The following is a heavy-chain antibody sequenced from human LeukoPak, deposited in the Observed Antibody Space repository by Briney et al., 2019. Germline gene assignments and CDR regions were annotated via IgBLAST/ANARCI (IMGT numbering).Heavy chain of an antibody. Sequence: ASVKVSCKASGYIFTSFYIHWVRQVPGQGLEWMGIIDPSGGVTTYAQKFQGGVIMTADTSTNTVYLELSSLKSEDTAVYYCARDMEQQLAPFDYWGQGTLVTVSS. D-gene: IGHD6-13*01. CDR2: IDPSGGVT. J-gene: IGHJ4*02. CDR1: GYIFTSFY. CDR3: ARDMEQQLAPFDY. V-gene: IGHV1-46*01.